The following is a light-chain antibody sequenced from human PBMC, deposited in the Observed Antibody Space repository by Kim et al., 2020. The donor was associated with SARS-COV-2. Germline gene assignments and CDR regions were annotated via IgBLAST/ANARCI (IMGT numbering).Light chain of an antibody. J-gene: IGLJ2*01. CDR3: QTWGAGIIV. CDR1: RAYRFNP. CDR2: LTSDGSH. Sequence: SVRLPCTLNRAYRFNPIAWHQQLPEKGPRFLMKLTSDGSHTKGDGIPDRFSGSASGPERYLTISSLQSDDEADYYCQTWGAGIIVFGGGTKVTVL. V-gene: IGLV4-69*01.